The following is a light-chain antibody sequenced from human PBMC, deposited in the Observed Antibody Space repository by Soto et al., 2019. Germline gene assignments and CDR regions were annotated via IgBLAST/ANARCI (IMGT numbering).Light chain of an antibody. CDR3: QQSYSLPAT. Sequence: IQMTQSPSSLSASVGDRVTITCRASQNIIKYLNWYQQKPGKAPKLLIFAASILQSGVPSRFSGSGSGTDFTLTISSLQPEDFATYYCQQSYSLPATFGQGTKVEI. CDR1: QNIIKY. CDR2: AAS. V-gene: IGKV1-39*01. J-gene: IGKJ1*01.